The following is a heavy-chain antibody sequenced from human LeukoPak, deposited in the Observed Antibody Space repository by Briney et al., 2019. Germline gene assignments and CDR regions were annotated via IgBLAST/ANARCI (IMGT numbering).Heavy chain of an antibody. D-gene: IGHD3-9*01. V-gene: IGHV3-48*04. CDR2: ISSSSSTI. Sequence: PPGGSLRLSCAASGFTFSSYNMNWVRQAPGKGLEWVSSISSSSSTIYYADSVKGRFTISRDNAKTSLYLQMNSLRAEDTAVYYCANTDYDILTGLDYWGQGTLVTVSS. J-gene: IGHJ4*02. CDR1: GFTFSSYN. CDR3: ANTDYDILTGLDY.